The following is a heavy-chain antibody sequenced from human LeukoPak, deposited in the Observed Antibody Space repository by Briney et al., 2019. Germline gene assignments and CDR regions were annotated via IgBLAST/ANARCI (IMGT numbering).Heavy chain of an antibody. D-gene: IGHD1-14*01. V-gene: IGHV1-46*01. CDR3: AREVMDNLRFDY. Sequence: ASVKVSCKASGYTFTSYYMHWVRQAPGQGLEWMGMINPSGGDTSYAQKFQGRLTMTGDTSTNTVYMELTSLRSEDTAVYYCAREVMDNLRFDYWGQGTLVTVSS. CDR1: GYTFTSYY. J-gene: IGHJ4*02. CDR2: INPSGGDT.